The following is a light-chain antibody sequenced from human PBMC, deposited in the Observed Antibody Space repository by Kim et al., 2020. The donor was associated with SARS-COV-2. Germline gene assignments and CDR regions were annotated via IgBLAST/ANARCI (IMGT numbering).Light chain of an antibody. CDR1: QGISNN. Sequence: DVQLTQSPSSLSASVGDRVTITCRAGQGISNNLAWYQQKPGEAPKLLIFAASILGTGVPSRFSGSGSGTDFTLAIRGLQPEDVATYYCQKSIGPPRTFGQGTRMEIK. V-gene: IGKV1-27*01. CDR3: QKSIGPPRT. CDR2: AAS. J-gene: IGKJ5*01.